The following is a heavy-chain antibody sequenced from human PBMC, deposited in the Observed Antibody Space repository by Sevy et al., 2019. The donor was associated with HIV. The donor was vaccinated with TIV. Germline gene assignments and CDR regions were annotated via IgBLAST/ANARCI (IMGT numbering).Heavy chain of an antibody. V-gene: IGHV3-30-3*01. D-gene: IGHD4-17*01. Sequence: GGSLRLSCAASGFTFSSYAMHWVRQAPGKGLEWVAVISYDGSNKYYADSVKGRFTISRDNSKNTLYLQMNSLRAEDTAVYYCARDQFYSDPIDYYGMDVWGQGTTVTVSS. CDR2: ISYDGSNK. J-gene: IGHJ6*02. CDR1: GFTFSSYA. CDR3: ARDQFYSDPIDYYGMDV.